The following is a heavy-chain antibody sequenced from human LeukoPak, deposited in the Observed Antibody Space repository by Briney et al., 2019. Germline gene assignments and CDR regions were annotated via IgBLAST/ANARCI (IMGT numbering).Heavy chain of an antibody. CDR1: GYSFTSYW. J-gene: IGHJ4*02. CDR2: IYPGDSDT. V-gene: IGHV5-51*01. D-gene: IGHD6-19*01. Sequence: GESLKISCKGSGYSFTSYWIGWVRQMPGKGLEWMGIIYPGDSDTRYSPSFQGQVTISADKSISTAYLQWSSLRASDTAMYYCARQAVAGPIRGYFDYWGQGTLVTVSS. CDR3: ARQAVAGPIRGYFDY.